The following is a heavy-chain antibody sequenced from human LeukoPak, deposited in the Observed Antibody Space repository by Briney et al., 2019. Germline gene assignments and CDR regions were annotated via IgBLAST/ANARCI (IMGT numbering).Heavy chain of an antibody. V-gene: IGHV1-2*02. CDR2: INPKRGGT. CDR1: GYTFTGYY. Sequence: ASVKVSCKASGYTFTGYYMHWVRQAPGQGLEWMGWINPKRGGTNYEQKFQGRVIMTRDTSISTAYMALSRLTSDDTAVYYCARHMTTANNWFDPWGQGTLVTVSS. J-gene: IGHJ5*02. CDR3: ARHMTTANNWFDP. D-gene: IGHD1-1*01.